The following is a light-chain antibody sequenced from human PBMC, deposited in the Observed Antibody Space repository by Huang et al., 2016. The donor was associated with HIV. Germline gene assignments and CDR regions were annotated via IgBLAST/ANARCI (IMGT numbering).Light chain of an antibody. J-gene: IGKJ1*01. CDR3: QQYYTVPWT. Sequence: DIVLTQSPHSLAVSLGERAIINCKSSQSLLYRSNNKNHLVWYQQKPGQTPKLLIYWASSRESGVPDRFSASWSGTDFTLTISSLQAEDVAVYYCQQYYTVPWTFGQGTKVEI. CDR1: QSLLYRSNNKNH. V-gene: IGKV4-1*01. CDR2: WAS.